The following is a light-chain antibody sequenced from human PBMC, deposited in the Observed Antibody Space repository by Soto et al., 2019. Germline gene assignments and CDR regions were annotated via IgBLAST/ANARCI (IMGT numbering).Light chain of an antibody. CDR3: QQYNSYSPT. CDR1: QSISTW. V-gene: IGKV1-5*03. J-gene: IGKJ1*01. Sequence: DIPMTQSPSTLSASVGDRVTITCRASQSISTWLAWYQQEPGKAPKLLIHKASSLQSGVPSRFSGSGSGTDFTLTISSLHPDDFATYYCQQYNSYSPTVGQGPRVEIK. CDR2: KAS.